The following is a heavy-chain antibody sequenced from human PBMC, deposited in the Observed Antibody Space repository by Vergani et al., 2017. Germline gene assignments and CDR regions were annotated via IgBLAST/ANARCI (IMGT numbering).Heavy chain of an antibody. CDR3: ARGSAQYFYDC. CDR2: VSYDGNKQ. J-gene: IGHJ4*02. CDR1: GFTFSNYE. V-gene: IGHV3-30*03. Sequence: QVQLVESGGGVVQPGRSLRLSCEASGFTFSNYEMHWVRQAPGKGLEWVAVVSYDGNKQYYGDFVKGRFTISRDNSRNTVYLQMNSLGLEDTAVYFCARGSAQYFYDCWGQGALVTVSS.